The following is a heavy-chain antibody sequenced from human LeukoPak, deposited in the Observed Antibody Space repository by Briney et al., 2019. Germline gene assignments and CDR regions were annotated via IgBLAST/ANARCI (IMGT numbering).Heavy chain of an antibody. Sequence: GSLRLSCAAYGFTFSSYWMSWARQAPGKGLEWVANIKQDGSEKYYVDSAKGRFTISRDNAKNSLYLQMNSLRAEDTAVYYCARDGWATSDYWGQGTLVTVSS. D-gene: IGHD3-10*01. CDR2: IKQDGSEK. CDR3: ARDGWATSDY. V-gene: IGHV3-7*01. CDR1: GFTFSSYW. J-gene: IGHJ4*02.